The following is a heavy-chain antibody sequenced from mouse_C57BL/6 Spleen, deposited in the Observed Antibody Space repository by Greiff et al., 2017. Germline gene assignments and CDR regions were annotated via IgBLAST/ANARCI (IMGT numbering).Heavy chain of an antibody. D-gene: IGHD2-5*01. CDR1: GYTFTEYT. CDR2: FYPGRGSI. CDR3: ARHERGYYSNYVGYFDV. J-gene: IGHJ1*03. V-gene: IGHV1-62-2*01. Sequence: VQLQESGAELVKPGASVKLSCKASGYTFTEYTIHWVKQRSGQGLEWIGWFYPGRGSIKYNEKFKDKATLTADKSSSTVYMELSRLTSEDSAVYFCARHERGYYSNYVGYFDVWGTGTTVTVSS.